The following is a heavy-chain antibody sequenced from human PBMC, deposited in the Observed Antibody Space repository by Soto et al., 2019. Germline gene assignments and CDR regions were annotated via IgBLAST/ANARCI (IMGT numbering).Heavy chain of an antibody. CDR3: ATEFMGIDY. CDR2: ISYDGSNK. CDR1: GFTFSSYG. V-gene: IGHV3-30*03. J-gene: IGHJ4*02. Sequence: GGSLRLSCAASGFTFSSYGMHWVRQAPGKGLEWVAVISYDGSNKYYADSVKGRFTISRDNPKNTLYLQMNSLRAEDTAVYYCATEFMGIDYCGQGTLVTVSS. D-gene: IGHD3-10*01.